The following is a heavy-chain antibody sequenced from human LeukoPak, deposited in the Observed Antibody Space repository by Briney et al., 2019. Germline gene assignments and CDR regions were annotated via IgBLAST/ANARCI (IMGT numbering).Heavy chain of an antibody. J-gene: IGHJ3*02. CDR1: GYSFTNYG. CDR2: ISAYNGNT. V-gene: IGHV1-18*01. Sequence: ASVKVSCKTSGYSFTNYGINWVRQAPGQGLEWMGWISAYNGNTNYAQKVQGRVTMTTDTSTSTAYMELRSLRSDDTAVYYCARAVGMSGFDIWGQGTMVTVSS. CDR3: ARAVGMSGFDI. D-gene: IGHD3-3*01.